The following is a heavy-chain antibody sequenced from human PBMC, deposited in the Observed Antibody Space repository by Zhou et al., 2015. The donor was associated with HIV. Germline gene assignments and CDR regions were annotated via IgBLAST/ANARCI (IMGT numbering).Heavy chain of an antibody. V-gene: IGHV3-30-3*01. CDR3: ARDGGWELLYYYYYMDV. CDR2: ISYDGSDK. J-gene: IGHJ6*03. D-gene: IGHD1-26*01. CDR1: GFTFSSYA. Sequence: QVQLVESGGGVVQPGRSLRLSCAASGFTFSSYAMHWVRQAPGKGLEWVAVISYDGSDKYYADSVKGRFTISRDNSKNTLYLQMNSLRAEDTAVYYCARDGGWELLYYYYYMDVWGKGTTVTVSS.